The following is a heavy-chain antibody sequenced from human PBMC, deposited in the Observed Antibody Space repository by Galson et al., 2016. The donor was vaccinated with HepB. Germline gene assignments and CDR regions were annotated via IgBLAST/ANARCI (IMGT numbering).Heavy chain of an antibody. CDR2: TWYDGTNK. CDR3: ARAYNDFWSGGEYSYCGMDV. V-gene: IGHV3-33*01. Sequence: SLRLSCAASGFSFTTYGMHWVRQAPGKGLEWVAVTWYDGTNKYYAESVRGRFTISRDNLNNTLHLQMNSLRAEDTAVYYCARAYNDFWSGGEYSYCGMDVWGQGTTVTVSS. CDR1: GFSFTTYG. J-gene: IGHJ6*02. D-gene: IGHD3-3*01.